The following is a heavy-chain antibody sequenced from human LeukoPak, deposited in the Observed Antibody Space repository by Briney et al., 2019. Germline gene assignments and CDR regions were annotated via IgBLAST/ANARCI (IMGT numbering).Heavy chain of an antibody. CDR2: ISYDGSNK. CDR3: AKEREWVGVVPAAMLLWYGYCSGGSCYSLSY. V-gene: IGHV3-30*18. D-gene: IGHD2-15*01. CDR1: GFTFSSYG. Sequence: GGSLRLSCAASGFTFSSYGMHWVRQAPGKGLEWVAVISYDGSNKYYADSMNGRFTISRDNSKNTLYLQMNSLRAEDTAVYYCAKEREWVGVVPAAMLLWYGYCSGGSCYSLSYWGQGTLVTVSS. J-gene: IGHJ4*02.